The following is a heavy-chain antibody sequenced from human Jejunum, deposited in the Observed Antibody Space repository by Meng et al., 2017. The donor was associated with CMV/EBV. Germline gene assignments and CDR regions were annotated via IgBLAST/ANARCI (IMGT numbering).Heavy chain of an antibody. CDR2: IYYSGST. V-gene: IGHV4-61*01. D-gene: IGHD3-22*01. Sequence: SGSYYWSWLRQPPGKGLEWIGYIYYSGSTNYHPSLKSRVTISVATSKNQFSLKLSSVTAADTAVYYCARWGTYYYDSSGSYFFDYWGQGTLVTVSS. J-gene: IGHJ4*02. CDR1: SGSYY. CDR3: ARWGTYYYDSSGSYFFDY.